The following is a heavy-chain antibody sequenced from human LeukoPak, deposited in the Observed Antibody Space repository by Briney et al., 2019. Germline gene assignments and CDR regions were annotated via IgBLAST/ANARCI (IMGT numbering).Heavy chain of an antibody. CDR3: ARHRYSSSWYYFDY. CDR1: GGSISSYY. CDR2: IYYSGSS. J-gene: IGHJ4*02. D-gene: IGHD6-13*01. V-gene: IGHV4-59*08. Sequence: SETLSLTCTVSGGSISSYYWSWIRQPPGKGLEWIGYIYYSGSSNYNPSLKSRVTISVDTSKNQFSPKLSSVTAADTAVYYCARHRYSSSWYYFDYWGQGTLVTVSS.